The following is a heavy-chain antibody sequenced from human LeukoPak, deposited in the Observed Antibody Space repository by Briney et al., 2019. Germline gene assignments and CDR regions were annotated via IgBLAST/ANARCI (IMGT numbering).Heavy chain of an antibody. D-gene: IGHD1-26*01. CDR1: DGSISSYY. J-gene: IGHJ4*02. CDR3: ARDVGATPGYFDY. CDR2: IYNSGST. Sequence: SETLSLTCTVSDGSISSYYWSWIRQPPGKGLEWIGYIYNSGSTNYNPSLKSRVTISVDTSKNQFSLKLSSVTAADTAVYYCARDVGATPGYFDYWGQGTLVTVSS. V-gene: IGHV4-59*01.